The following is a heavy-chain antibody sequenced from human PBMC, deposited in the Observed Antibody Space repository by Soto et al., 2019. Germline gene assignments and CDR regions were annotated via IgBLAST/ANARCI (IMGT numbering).Heavy chain of an antibody. D-gene: IGHD3-22*01. Sequence: GGSLRLSCAASGLTFSSYGMHWVRQAPGKGLEWVAVISYDGSNKYYADSVKGRFTISRDNSKNTLYLQMNSLRAEDTAVYYRAKAAMIVVVMEGFFDYWGQGTLVTVSS. CDR2: ISYDGSNK. CDR1: GLTFSSYG. CDR3: AKAAMIVVVMEGFFDY. V-gene: IGHV3-30*18. J-gene: IGHJ4*02.